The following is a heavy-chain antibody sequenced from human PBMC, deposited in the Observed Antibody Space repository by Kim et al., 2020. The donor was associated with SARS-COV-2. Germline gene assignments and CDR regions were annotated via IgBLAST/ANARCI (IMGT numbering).Heavy chain of an antibody. CDR1: GFTFSSYS. CDR2: ISSSSSTI. V-gene: IGHV3-48*04. D-gene: IGHD3-10*01. J-gene: IGHJ3*02. CDR3: ASAKSITMVRGHQRAFDI. Sequence: GGSLRLSCAASGFTFSSYSMNWVRQAPGKGLEWVSYISSSSSTIYYADSVKGRFTISRDNAKNSLYLQMNSLRAEDTAVYYCASAKSITMVRGHQRAFDIWGQGTMVTVSS.